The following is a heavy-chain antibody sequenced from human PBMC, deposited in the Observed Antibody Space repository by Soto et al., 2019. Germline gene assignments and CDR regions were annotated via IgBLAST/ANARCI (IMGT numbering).Heavy chain of an antibody. V-gene: IGHV3-73*02. D-gene: IGHD2-21*02. CDR3: TRHAVQYCGGDCYLLPYFDL. CDR1: GFTFSGSA. J-gene: IGHJ2*01. Sequence: EVQLVESGGGLVQPGGSLKLSCAASGFTFSGSAVHWVRQASGKGLEWVGRIRSKANNYATVYAASVKGRFTISRDDSKNTASLQMNSLKTEDTAVYYCTRHAVQYCGGDCYLLPYFDLWGRGTLVTVSS. CDR2: IRSKANNYAT.